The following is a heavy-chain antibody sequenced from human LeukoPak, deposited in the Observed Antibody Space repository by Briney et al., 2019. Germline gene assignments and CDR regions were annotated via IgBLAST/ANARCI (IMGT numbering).Heavy chain of an antibody. J-gene: IGHJ5*02. Sequence: PGGSLRLSCAASGFTFSSYSMNWVRQAPGKGLEWVSYISSSSSTIYYADSVKGRFTISRDNAKNSLYLQMNSLRAEDTAVYYCARDGGSYVNWFDPWGQGTLVTVSS. CDR1: GFTFSSYS. V-gene: IGHV3-48*04. D-gene: IGHD1-26*01. CDR3: ARDGGSYVNWFDP. CDR2: ISSSSSTI.